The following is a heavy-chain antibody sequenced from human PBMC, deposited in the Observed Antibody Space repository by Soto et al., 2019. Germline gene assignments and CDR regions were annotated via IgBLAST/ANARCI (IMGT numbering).Heavy chain of an antibody. Sequence: GASVKVSCKASGYTFTSYDINWVRQATGQGLEWMGWMNPNSGNTGYAQKFQGRVTMTRNTSISTAYMELSSLRSEDTAVYYCARTCSGGSCYWGMHYYYYYYYMDVWGKGTTVTVSS. CDR2: MNPNSGNT. D-gene: IGHD2-15*01. CDR3: ARTCSGGSCYWGMHYYYYYYYMDV. V-gene: IGHV1-8*01. J-gene: IGHJ6*03. CDR1: GYTFTSYD.